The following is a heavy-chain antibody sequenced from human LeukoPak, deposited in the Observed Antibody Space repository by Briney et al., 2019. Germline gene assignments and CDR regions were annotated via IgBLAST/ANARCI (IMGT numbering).Heavy chain of an antibody. CDR1: GFTFSSYA. D-gene: IGHD6-13*01. Sequence: GGSLRLSCAVSGFTFSSYAMNWVRQAPGKGLEWVSSISGGDVNTYYADSVKGRFTISRDNSKNTLYLQMNSLRAEDTAVYYCARVTSSSWDYYFDYWGQGTLVTVSS. CDR2: ISGGDVNT. J-gene: IGHJ4*02. V-gene: IGHV3-23*01. CDR3: ARVTSSSWDYYFDY.